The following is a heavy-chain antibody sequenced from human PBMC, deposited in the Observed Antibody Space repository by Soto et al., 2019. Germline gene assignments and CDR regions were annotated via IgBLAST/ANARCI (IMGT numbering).Heavy chain of an antibody. J-gene: IGHJ4*02. V-gene: IGHV1-69*06. D-gene: IGHD3-3*01. CDR1: GGTFSSYA. Sequence: SVKVSCKASGGTFSSYAISWVRQAPGQGLEWMGGIIPIFGTANYAQKFQGRVTITADKSTSTAYMELSSLRSEDTAVYYCARSPYDFWSGYYPRYFDYWGQGTLVTVSS. CDR2: IIPIFGTA. CDR3: ARSPYDFWSGYYPRYFDY.